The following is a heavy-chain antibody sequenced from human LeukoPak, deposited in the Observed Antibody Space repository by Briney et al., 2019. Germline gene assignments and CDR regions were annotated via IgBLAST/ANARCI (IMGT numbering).Heavy chain of an antibody. V-gene: IGHV3-33*01. CDR1: GFTFSSYG. CDR2: IWYDGSNK. CDR3: AREENYYDSSGYYYYFDY. Sequence: GRSLRLSCAASGFTFSSYGMHWVRQAPGKGLEWVAVIWYDGSNKYYADSVKGRFTISRDNSKNTLYLQMNSLRAEDTAVYYCAREENYYDSSGYYYYFDYWGQGTLVTASS. J-gene: IGHJ4*02. D-gene: IGHD3-22*01.